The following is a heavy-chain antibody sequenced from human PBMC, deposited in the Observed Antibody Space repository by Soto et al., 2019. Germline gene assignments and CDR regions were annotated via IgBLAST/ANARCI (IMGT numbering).Heavy chain of an antibody. D-gene: IGHD3-10*01. CDR2: ISWNSGSI. J-gene: IGHJ4*02. V-gene: IGHV3-9*01. CDR3: AKDLTYYYGSGKDY. CDR1: GFTFDDYA. Sequence: LRLSCAASGFTFDDYAMHWVRQAPGKGLEWVSGISWNSGSIGYADSVKGRFTISRDNAKNSLYLQMNSLRAEDTALYYCAKDLTYYYGSGKDYWGQGTLVTVSS.